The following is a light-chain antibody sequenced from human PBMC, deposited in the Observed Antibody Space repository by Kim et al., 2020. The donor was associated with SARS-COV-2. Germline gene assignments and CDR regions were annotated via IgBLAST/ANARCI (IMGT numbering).Light chain of an antibody. J-gene: IGKJ4*01. CDR3: QQANGAFA. V-gene: IGKV1-12*01. CDR1: QGIGAW. CDR2: AAA. Sequence: SESVGDRVTIHERARQGIGAWLVWSPQKPGKAPKRLIYAAATLESGVPARISGSGSGTDFTHTISGLQSEDFATYYCQQANGAFAFGGGTKVDIK.